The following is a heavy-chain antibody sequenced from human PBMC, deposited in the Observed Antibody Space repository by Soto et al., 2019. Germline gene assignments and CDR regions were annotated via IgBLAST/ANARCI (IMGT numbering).Heavy chain of an antibody. J-gene: IGHJ4*02. Sequence: QVQLAQSAAEVKKPGASVKVSCEASGYTFTSYGITWVRQAPGQGLEWMGWISAYSGNTKYAQKLQGRVTMTTDTSTSTAYMALRSLRSDDTAVYYCAREPNYFDYWGQGTLVTVSS. CDR2: ISAYSGNT. CDR1: GYTFTSYG. CDR3: AREPNYFDY. V-gene: IGHV1-18*01.